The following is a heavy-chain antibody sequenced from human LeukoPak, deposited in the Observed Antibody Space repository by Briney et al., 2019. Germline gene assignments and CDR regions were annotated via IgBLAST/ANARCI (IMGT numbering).Heavy chain of an antibody. CDR1: GFTFSSYG. CDR2: IWYDGSNK. Sequence: GGSLRLSCAASGFTFSSYGMHWVRQAPGKGLEWVAVIWYDGSNKYYADSVKGRFTISRDNSKNTLYLQMNSLRAEDTAVYYCARGWWLAYKYGMDVWGKGTTVTVSS. D-gene: IGHD6-19*01. J-gene: IGHJ6*04. V-gene: IGHV3-33*01. CDR3: ARGWWLAYKYGMDV.